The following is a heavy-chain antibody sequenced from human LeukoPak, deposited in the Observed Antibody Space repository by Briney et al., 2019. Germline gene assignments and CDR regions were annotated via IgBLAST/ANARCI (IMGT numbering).Heavy chain of an antibody. V-gene: IGHV3-74*01. J-gene: IGHJ4*02. D-gene: IGHD3-10*01. Sequence: GGSLRLSCVASGFTFSDYWMHWVRQAPGKGLAWVSRFNSDARSTTYADSVKGRFTISRDNAKSTLYLQMNSLRVEDTAVYFCAKFQGHYGDSEYYFDSWGQGALVTVSS. CDR1: GFTFSDYW. CDR3: AKFQGHYGDSEYYFDS. CDR2: FNSDARST.